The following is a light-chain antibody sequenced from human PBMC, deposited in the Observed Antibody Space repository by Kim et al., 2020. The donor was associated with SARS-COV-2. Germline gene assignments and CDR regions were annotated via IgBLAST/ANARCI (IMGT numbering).Light chain of an antibody. Sequence: QSVLTQPPSVSGAPGQRVTISCTGTSSNIGAGYDAHWYQQLPGTAPKLLIFGNIKRPSGVPDRISGSKSGTSASLAITGLQAEDEADYYCQSFDSSLSGPVFGGGTQLTVL. CDR2: GNI. CDR3: QSFDSSLSGPV. CDR1: SSNIGAGYD. J-gene: IGLJ3*02. V-gene: IGLV1-40*01.